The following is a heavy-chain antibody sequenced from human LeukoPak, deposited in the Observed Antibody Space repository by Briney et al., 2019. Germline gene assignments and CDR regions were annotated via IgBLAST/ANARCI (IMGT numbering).Heavy chain of an antibody. V-gene: IGHV3-7*01. CDR3: ARDNPQYSGYGYNWFDP. Sequence: QTGGSLRLSCAASGFTFSSYWMSWVRQAPGKGLKWVANIKQDGSEKYYVDSVKGRFTISRDNAKNSLYLQMNSLRAEDTAVYYCARDNPQYSGYGYNWFDPWGQGTLVTVSS. J-gene: IGHJ5*02. D-gene: IGHD5-12*01. CDR2: IKQDGSEK. CDR1: GFTFSSYW.